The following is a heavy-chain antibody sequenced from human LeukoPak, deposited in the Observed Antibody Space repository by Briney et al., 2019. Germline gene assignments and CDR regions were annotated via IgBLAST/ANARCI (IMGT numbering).Heavy chain of an antibody. V-gene: IGHV4-34*01. CDR3: AKMFNADVYFEY. Sequence: SETLSLTCAVYGGSFSGYYWSWIRQPPGKGLEWIGEINHSGSTNYNPSLKSRVTISVDTSKNQFSLKLSSVTAADTAVYYCAKMFNADVYFEYWGQGILVTVSS. CDR2: INHSGST. CDR1: GGSFSGYY. D-gene: IGHD2-2*01. J-gene: IGHJ4*02.